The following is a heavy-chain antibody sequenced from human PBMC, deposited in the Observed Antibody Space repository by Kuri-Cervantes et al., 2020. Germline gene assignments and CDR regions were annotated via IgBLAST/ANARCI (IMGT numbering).Heavy chain of an antibody. Sequence: SETLSFTCAVYGGSFSGYYWSWIRQPPGKGLEWIGEINHSGSTNYNPSLKSRVTISLDTSKNQFSLKLSSVTAADTAVYYCARAYSSSSYDWLDPWGQGTLVTVSS. CDR2: INHSGST. D-gene: IGHD6-6*01. CDR3: ARAYSSSSYDWLDP. V-gene: IGHV4-34*01. CDR1: GGSFSGYY. J-gene: IGHJ5*02.